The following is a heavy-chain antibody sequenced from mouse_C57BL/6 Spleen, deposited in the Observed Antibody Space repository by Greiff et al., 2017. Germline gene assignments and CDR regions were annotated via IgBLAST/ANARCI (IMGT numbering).Heavy chain of an antibody. J-gene: IGHJ3*01. CDR3: ATVAPFAY. CDR1: GYTFTSYW. V-gene: IGHV1-69*01. CDR2: IDPSDSYT. Sequence: VQLQQPGAELVMPGASVKLSCKASGYTFTSYWMHWVKQRPGQGLEWIGEIDPSDSYTNYNQKFKGKSTLTVDKTSSTAYMQLSSLTSEDSAVYYCATVAPFAYWGQGTLLTVSA. D-gene: IGHD1-1*01.